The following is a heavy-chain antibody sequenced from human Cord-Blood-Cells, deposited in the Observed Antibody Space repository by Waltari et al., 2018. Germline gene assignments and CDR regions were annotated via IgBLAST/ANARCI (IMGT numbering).Heavy chain of an antibody. CDR3: VANVGEPDY. D-gene: IGHD3-10*01. Sequence: QVQLVQSGAEVKKPGASVKVSCKASGYTFTSYDINRVRQDTGQGSGWVGVMNPNIANTGYAQKFQGRDTITRNTSISTAYMELSSLRSEDTAVYYCVANVGEPDYWGQGTLVTVSS. CDR1: GYTFTSYD. V-gene: IGHV1-8*03. J-gene: IGHJ4*02. CDR2: MNPNIANT.